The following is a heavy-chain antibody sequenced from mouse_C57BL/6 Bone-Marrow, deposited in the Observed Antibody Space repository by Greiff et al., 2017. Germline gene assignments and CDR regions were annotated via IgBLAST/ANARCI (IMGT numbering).Heavy chain of an antibody. CDR1: GYTFTSYW. D-gene: IGHD2-4*01. CDR3: ARGGYDYDRFDY. Sequence: VQLQQPGAELVKPGASVKLSCKASGYTFTSYWMHWVKQRPGQGLEWIGMIHPNSGSTNYNEKFKGKATLTVDKSSSTAYMQLSSLTSEDSAGYYCARGGYDYDRFDYWGQGTTLTVSS. V-gene: IGHV1-64*01. J-gene: IGHJ2*01. CDR2: IHPNSGST.